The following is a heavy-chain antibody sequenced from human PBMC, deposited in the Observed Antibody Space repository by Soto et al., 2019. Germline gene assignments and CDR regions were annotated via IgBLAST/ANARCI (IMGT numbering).Heavy chain of an antibody. CDR3: ARDFRGRFLEWLLYY. J-gene: IGHJ4*02. D-gene: IGHD3-3*01. CDR2: IIPIFGTA. Sequence: ASVKVSCKASGGTFSSYAISWVRQAPGQGLEWMGGIIPIFGTANYAQKFQGRVTITADESTSTAYMELSSLRSEDTAVYYCARDFRGRFLEWLLYYWGQGTLVTVSS. CDR1: GGTFSSYA. V-gene: IGHV1-69*13.